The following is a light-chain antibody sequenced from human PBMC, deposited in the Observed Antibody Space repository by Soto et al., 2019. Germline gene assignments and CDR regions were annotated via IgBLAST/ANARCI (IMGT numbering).Light chain of an antibody. CDR3: QSADSSGTSWV. CDR1: AFPKQY. CDR2: KDS. Sequence: SYELTQPPSVSVSPGQTATITCSGAAFPKQYAYWYQQKPGQAPVLVIYKDSERPSGIPERFSGSSSETTVTLTISGVQAEDEADYYCQSADSSGTSWVFGGGTKLTVL. V-gene: IGLV3-25*02. J-gene: IGLJ3*02.